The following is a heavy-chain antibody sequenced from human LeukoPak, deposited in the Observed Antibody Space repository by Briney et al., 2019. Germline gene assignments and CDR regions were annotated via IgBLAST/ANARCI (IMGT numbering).Heavy chain of an antibody. Sequence: GGSLRLSCTASGFTFSSYDMIWVRQAPGKGLEWVSGINAGGGTSYYADSVKGRFTFSRDNSKNTLYLQMNSLGAEDTAVYYCAKQLTMAGPNFDYWGQGTLVTVSS. V-gene: IGHV3-23*01. J-gene: IGHJ4*02. CDR3: AKQLTMAGPNFDY. D-gene: IGHD6-19*01. CDR2: INAGGGTS. CDR1: GFTFSSYD.